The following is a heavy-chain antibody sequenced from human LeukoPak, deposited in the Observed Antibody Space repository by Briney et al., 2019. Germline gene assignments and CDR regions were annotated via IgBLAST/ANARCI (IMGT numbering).Heavy chain of an antibody. CDR3: ARGPTTMTRAFDY. D-gene: IGHD4-17*01. V-gene: IGHV4-59*10. CDR2: IYTSGST. Sequence: SETLSLTCAVYGASFSGYYWSWIRQPAGKGLEWIGRIYTSGSTSYNPSLKSRVTLSVDTSKNQFSLNLSSLTAADTAVYYCARGPTTMTRAFDYWGQGTLVTVSS. CDR1: GASFSGYY. J-gene: IGHJ4*02.